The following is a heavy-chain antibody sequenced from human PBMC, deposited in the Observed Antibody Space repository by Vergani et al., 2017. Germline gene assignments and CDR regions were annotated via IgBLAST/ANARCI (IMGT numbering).Heavy chain of an antibody. V-gene: IGHV1-69*12. J-gene: IGHJ6*02. CDR1: GGTFSSYA. CDR2: IIPIFGTA. CDR3: ARSNSGSYYGGDYYYYGMDV. D-gene: IGHD1-26*01. Sequence: QVQLVQSGAEVKKPGSSVKVSCKASGGTFSSYAISWVRQAPGLGLEWMGGIIPIFGTANYAQKFQGRVTITADESTSTAYMELSSLRSEDTAVYYCARSNSGSYYGGDYYYYGMDVWGQGTTVTVSS.